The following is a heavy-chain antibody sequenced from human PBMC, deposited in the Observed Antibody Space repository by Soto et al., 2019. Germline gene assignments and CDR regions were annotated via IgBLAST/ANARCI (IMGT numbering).Heavy chain of an antibody. J-gene: IGHJ6*02. CDR1: GYTFSSYG. Sequence: QAQLVQSGPEVKKPGASEKVSCKASGYTFSSYGISWVRQAPGQGLEWLGWISPYDDDTKYAQNLQGRVRMTTDTSTRTVYMDLRSLRSDDTAIYYCARGGYYDSSGSRNYHYYGMDVWGQGTTVTVSS. CDR2: ISPYDDDT. CDR3: ARGGYYDSSGSRNYHYYGMDV. V-gene: IGHV1-18*01. D-gene: IGHD3-22*01.